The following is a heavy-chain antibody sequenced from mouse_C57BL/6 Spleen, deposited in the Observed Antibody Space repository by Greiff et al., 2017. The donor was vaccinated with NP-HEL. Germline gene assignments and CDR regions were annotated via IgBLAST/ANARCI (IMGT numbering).Heavy chain of an antibody. Sequence: VQLQQSGPELVKPGASVKISCKASGYSFTDYNMNWVKQSNGKSLEWIGVINPNYGTTSYNQKFKGKATLTVDQSSSTAYMQLNSLTSEDSAVYYYARMKRNGYDGYFDVWGTGTTVTVSS. J-gene: IGHJ1*03. CDR3: ARMKRNGYDGYFDV. D-gene: IGHD2-2*01. CDR1: GYSFTDYN. CDR2: INPNYGTT. V-gene: IGHV1-39*01.